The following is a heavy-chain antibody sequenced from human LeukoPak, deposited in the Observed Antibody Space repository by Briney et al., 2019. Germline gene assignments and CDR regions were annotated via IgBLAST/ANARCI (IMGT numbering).Heavy chain of an antibody. CDR3: ARVTTPRWLQYYYFDY. Sequence: SSVKVSCKASGYTFTGYYMLLVRQAPGQGLEWMGWINPNSGGTNYAQKFQGRVTMTRDTSISTAYMELSRLRSDDTAVYYCARVTTPRWLQYYYFDYWGQGTLVTVSS. V-gene: IGHV1-2*02. CDR1: GYTFTGYY. D-gene: IGHD5-24*01. CDR2: INPNSGGT. J-gene: IGHJ4*02.